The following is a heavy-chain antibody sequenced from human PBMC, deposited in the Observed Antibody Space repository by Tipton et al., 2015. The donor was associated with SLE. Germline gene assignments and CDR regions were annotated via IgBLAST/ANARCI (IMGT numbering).Heavy chain of an antibody. D-gene: IGHD3-22*01. V-gene: IGHV3-20*04. J-gene: IGHJ3*02. CDR3: ARHVMVIEVIWSYSAFDI. Sequence: VQLVQSGGGGVRPGGSLRLSCAASGFTFDDYGMNWVRQAPGKGLEWVSGINWDGGSTGYADSVKGRFTISRDNAKNSLYLQMNSLRAEDTALYYCARHVMVIEVIWSYSAFDIWGQGTMVTVSS. CDR2: INWDGGST. CDR1: GFTFDDYG.